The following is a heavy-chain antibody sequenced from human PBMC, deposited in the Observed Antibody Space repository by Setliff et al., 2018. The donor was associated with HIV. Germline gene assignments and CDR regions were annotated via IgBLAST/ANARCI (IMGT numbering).Heavy chain of an antibody. CDR2: IHTSGRT. CDR3: SRAAYDAVDWLGP. J-gene: IGHJ5*02. CDR1: SESIVSYY. Sequence: SETLSLTCAVSSESIVSYYWNWIRQPPGRGLEWIGYIHTSGRTKYNPSLKSRLTILVDTSKKQFSLRLTSVTAADTAVYYCSRAAYDAVDWLGPWGQGTLVTVSS. V-gene: IGHV4-4*08. D-gene: IGHD1-1*01.